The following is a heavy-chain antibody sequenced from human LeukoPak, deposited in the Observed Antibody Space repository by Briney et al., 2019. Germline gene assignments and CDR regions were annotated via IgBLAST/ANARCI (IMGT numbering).Heavy chain of an antibody. D-gene: IGHD3-3*01. J-gene: IGHJ4*02. CDR2: IFRDGST. Sequence: GGSLRLSCAVSGFNVRTNYMSWVRQAPGKGLEWVSVIFRDGSTYYGDPVRGRFSISRDNSKNMVYLQMNNLRAEDTAVYFCARDFFDFWGGSWVWGQGTLVTVSS. CDR3: ARDFFDFWGGSWV. V-gene: IGHV3-53*01. CDR1: GFNVRTNY.